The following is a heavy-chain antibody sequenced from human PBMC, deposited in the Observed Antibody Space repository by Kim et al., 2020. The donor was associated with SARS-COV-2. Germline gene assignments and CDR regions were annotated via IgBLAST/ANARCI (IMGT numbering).Heavy chain of an antibody. Sequence: ASVKVSCKASGYSLITYGITWVRQAPGQGLEWMGWINSSNGKTNYAQKFQGRVTMTTDSSSSTAYMELRSLKPADTAIYYCARGGSGSMDYFYYYMDVWGKGTTVTVSS. CDR3: ARGGSGSMDYFYYYMDV. V-gene: IGHV1-18*01. CDR2: INSSNGKT. J-gene: IGHJ6*03. CDR1: GYSLITYG. D-gene: IGHD6-25*01.